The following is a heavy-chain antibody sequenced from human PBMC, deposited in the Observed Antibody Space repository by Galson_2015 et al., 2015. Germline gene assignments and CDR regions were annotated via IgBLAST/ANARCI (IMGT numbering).Heavy chain of an antibody. D-gene: IGHD1-26*01. CDR1: GFTFSSYA. J-gene: IGHJ3*02. Sequence: SLRLSCAASGFTFSSYAMHWVRQAPGKGLEWVAVISYDGSNKYYADSVKGRFTISRDNSKNTLYLQMNSLRAEDTAVYYCTATHDAFDIWGQGTMVTVSS. CDR3: TATHDAFDI. CDR2: ISYDGSNK. V-gene: IGHV3-30-3*01.